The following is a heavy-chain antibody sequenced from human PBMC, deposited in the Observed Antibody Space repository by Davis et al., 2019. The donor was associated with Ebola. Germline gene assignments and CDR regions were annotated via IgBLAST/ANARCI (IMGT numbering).Heavy chain of an antibody. J-gene: IGHJ6*02. CDR3: ARGRGLVPAAMDYYYGMDV. V-gene: IGHV1-8*01. CDR2: MNPNSGNT. CDR1: GYTFTSYD. D-gene: IGHD2-2*01. Sequence: ASVKVSCKASGYTFTSYDINWVRQATGQGLEWMGWMNPNSGNTGYAQKFQGRVTMTRNTSISTAHMELSSLRSEDTAVYYCARGRGLVPAAMDYYYGMDVWGQGTTVTVSS.